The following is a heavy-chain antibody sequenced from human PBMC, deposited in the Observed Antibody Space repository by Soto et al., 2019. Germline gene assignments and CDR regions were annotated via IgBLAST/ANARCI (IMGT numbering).Heavy chain of an antibody. CDR3: ARGGHVVVVTAALDY. CDR2: VNPSGGHT. V-gene: IGHV1-46*01. Sequence: QVQLVQSGAEVKKPGASVKVSCKASGDTFTDYYIHWGRQAPGQGFEWMGTVNPSGGHTTYAQHFLGRMTMTRDTSTSTLYMELASLTSEDTAIYFCARGGHVVVVTAALDYWGQGTLVTVSS. D-gene: IGHD2-21*02. CDR1: GDTFTDYY. J-gene: IGHJ4*02.